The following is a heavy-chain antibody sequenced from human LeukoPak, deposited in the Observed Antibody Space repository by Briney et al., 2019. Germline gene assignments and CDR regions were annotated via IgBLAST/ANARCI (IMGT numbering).Heavy chain of an antibody. CDR2: SSGSGGST. Sequence: GGSLRLSCAASGFTFSSYAMSWVRQAPGKGLEWVSASSGSGGSTYYADSVKGRFTISRDNSKNTLYLQMNSLRAEDTAVYYCAKSQERWDIVVVVAATDYWGQGTLVTVSS. D-gene: IGHD2-15*01. CDR1: GFTFSSYA. V-gene: IGHV3-23*01. CDR3: AKSQERWDIVVVVAATDY. J-gene: IGHJ4*02.